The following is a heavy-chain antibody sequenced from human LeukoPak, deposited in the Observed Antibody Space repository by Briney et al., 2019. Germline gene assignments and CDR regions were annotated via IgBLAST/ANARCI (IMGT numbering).Heavy chain of an antibody. CDR3: AQYQPAIPY. Sequence: ASVKVSCKGSGYTFTDYYMHWVQQAPGKGLEWMGLVDPEDGETIYAEKFQGRVSITADTSTDTAYMELSSLRSEDTAVYYCAQYQPAIPYWGQGTLVTVSS. D-gene: IGHD2-2*01. CDR1: GYTFTDYY. CDR2: VDPEDGET. J-gene: IGHJ4*02. V-gene: IGHV1-69-2*01.